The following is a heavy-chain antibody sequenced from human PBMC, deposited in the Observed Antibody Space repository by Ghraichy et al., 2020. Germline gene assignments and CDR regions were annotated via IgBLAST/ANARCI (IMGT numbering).Heavy chain of an antibody. CDR1: GFTFSSYR. CDR3: ARDGPNTYYYGSDY. CDR2: ISSSSSYI. V-gene: IGHV3-21*01. Sequence: GGSLRLSCAASGFTFSSYRMNWVRQAPGKRLEWDSSISSSSSYIYYADSVKGRFTISRDNAKNSLSLQMNSLRAEDTAVYYCARDGPNTYYYGSDYWGQGTLVTGSS. J-gene: IGHJ4*02. D-gene: IGHD3-10*01.